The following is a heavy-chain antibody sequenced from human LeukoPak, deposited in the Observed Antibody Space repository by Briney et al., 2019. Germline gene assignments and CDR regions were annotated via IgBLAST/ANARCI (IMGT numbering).Heavy chain of an antibody. Sequence: GASVKVSCKASGYTFTKYVVHWVRQAPGQRPEWMGWINAGNGHTQYSPNFQGRVTITRGTSASTAYMELSSLTSEDTALYYCARDDCGDTCYPGGYWGQGTLVTVSS. CDR2: INAGNGHT. D-gene: IGHD2-21*01. CDR3: ARDDCGDTCYPGGY. CDR1: GYTFTKYV. J-gene: IGHJ4*02. V-gene: IGHV1-3*01.